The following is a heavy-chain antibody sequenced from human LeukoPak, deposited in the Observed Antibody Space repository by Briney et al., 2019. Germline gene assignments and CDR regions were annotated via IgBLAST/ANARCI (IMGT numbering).Heavy chain of an antibody. J-gene: IGHJ4*02. V-gene: IGHV4-30-2*01. D-gene: IGHD4-23*01. CDR1: GGSFSNGGYY. CDR3: ARDTTVGLDY. CDR2: FYLSGTP. Sequence: PSQTLSLTCTVSGGSFSNGGYYWTWLRQPPGKALEWIGYFYLSGTPLYNPSLESRVTLSLDRSKSQFSLKLTSLTAADTAVYYCARDTTVGLDYWGQGTLVTVSS.